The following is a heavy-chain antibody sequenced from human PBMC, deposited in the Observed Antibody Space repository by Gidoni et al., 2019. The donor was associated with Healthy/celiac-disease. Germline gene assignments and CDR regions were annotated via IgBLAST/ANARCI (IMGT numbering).Heavy chain of an antibody. V-gene: IGHV3-30-3*01. CDR2: ISYDGSNK. Sequence: QVQLVESGGGVVQPGRSLRLSCAASGFTFSSYAMPWVRQAPGKGLEWVAVISYDGSNKYYADSVKGRVTISRDNSKNTLYLQMNSLRAEDTAVYYCARGDDIVVVVAATAGAFDIWGQGTMVTVSS. D-gene: IGHD2-15*01. CDR1: GFTFSSYA. J-gene: IGHJ3*02. CDR3: ARGDDIVVVVAATAGAFDI.